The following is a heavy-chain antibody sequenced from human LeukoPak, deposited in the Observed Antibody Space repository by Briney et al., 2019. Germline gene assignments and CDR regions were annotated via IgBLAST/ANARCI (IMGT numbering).Heavy chain of an antibody. CDR3: AKGGFAIFGVVTRLHY. J-gene: IGHJ4*02. CDR1: GFTFSSYA. D-gene: IGHD3-3*02. V-gene: IGHV3-23*01. Sequence: GGSLRLSCAASGFTFSSYAMSWVRQAPGKGLEWVSAISGSGGSTYYADSAKGRFTISRDNSKNTLYLQMNSLRAEDTAVYYCAKGGFAIFGVVTRLHYWGQGTLVTVSS. CDR2: ISGSGGST.